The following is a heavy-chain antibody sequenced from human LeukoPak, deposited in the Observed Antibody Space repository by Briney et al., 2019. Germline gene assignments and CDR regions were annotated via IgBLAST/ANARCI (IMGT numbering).Heavy chain of an antibody. CDR1: GGSFSGYY. J-gene: IGHJ5*02. CDR3: ARGRLLWFGELKWFDP. D-gene: IGHD3-10*01. V-gene: IGHV4-34*01. Sequence: SETLSLTCAVYGGSFSGYYWSWIRQPPGKGLEWIGKINHSGSTSYNPSLKSRVTISVDTSKNQFSLKLSSVTAADTAVYYCARGRLLWFGELKWFDPWGQGTLVTVSS. CDR2: INHSGST.